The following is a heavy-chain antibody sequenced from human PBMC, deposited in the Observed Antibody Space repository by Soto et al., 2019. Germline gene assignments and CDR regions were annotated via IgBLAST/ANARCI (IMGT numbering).Heavy chain of an antibody. J-gene: IGHJ5*02. D-gene: IGHD6-13*01. CDR1: GGSISSGGYY. V-gene: IGHV4-31*03. CDR2: IYYSGST. Sequence: SEMLSLTCTVSGGSISSGGYYWSWIRQHPGKGLEWIGYIYYSGSTYYNPSLKSRVTISVDTSKNQFSLKLSSVTAADTAVYYCARAAHYSSPFRWFDPWGQGTLVTVSS. CDR3: ARAAHYSSPFRWFDP.